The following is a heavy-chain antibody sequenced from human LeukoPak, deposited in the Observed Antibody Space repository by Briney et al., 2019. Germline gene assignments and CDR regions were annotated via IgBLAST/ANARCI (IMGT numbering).Heavy chain of an antibody. Sequence: SETLSLTCTVSGGSISSSTYYWGWIRQPPGKGLEWIGNIYYSGNTYYNPSLKSRVTISVDTSKNQFSLKLSSVTAADTAVYYCARSSYYDSSGLVYWGQGTLVTVSS. CDR3: ARSSYYDSSGLVY. CDR1: GGSISSSTYY. J-gene: IGHJ4*02. V-gene: IGHV4-39*07. D-gene: IGHD3-22*01. CDR2: IYYSGNT.